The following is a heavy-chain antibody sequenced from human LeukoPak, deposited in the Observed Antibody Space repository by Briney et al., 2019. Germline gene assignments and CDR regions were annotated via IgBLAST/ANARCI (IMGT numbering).Heavy chain of an antibody. Sequence: VASVKVSCKASGGTFSSYAISWVRQAPGQGLEWMGGIIPIFGTANYAQKFQGRVAITADESTSTAYMELSSLRSEDTAVYYCASGQLVDWFDPWGQGTLVTVSS. V-gene: IGHV1-69*13. J-gene: IGHJ5*02. CDR2: IIPIFGTA. CDR3: ASGQLVDWFDP. D-gene: IGHD6-6*01. CDR1: GGTFSSYA.